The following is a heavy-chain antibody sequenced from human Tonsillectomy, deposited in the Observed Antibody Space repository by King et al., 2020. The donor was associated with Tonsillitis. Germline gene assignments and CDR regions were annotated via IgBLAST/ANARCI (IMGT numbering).Heavy chain of an antibody. V-gene: IGHV4-30-2*01. CDR2: LYQGGSA. CDR1: GGSISGDFYS. Sequence: QLQESGSGLVKPSQTLSLTCAVSGGSISGDFYSWTWIRQPPGKGLEWVGSLYQGGSAFYNPSLKSRVTISVDTSGSQFSLELTSVTAADTAVYFCARDPGGGSFDSWGQGTLVTVSS. D-gene: IGHD2-15*01. CDR3: ARDPGGGSFDS. J-gene: IGHJ4*02.